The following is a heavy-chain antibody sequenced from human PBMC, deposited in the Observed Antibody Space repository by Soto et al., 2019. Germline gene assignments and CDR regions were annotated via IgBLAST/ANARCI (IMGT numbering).Heavy chain of an antibody. D-gene: IGHD3-10*01. V-gene: IGHV4-39*01. Sequence: SETLSLTCTVSGGSISSSSYYWGWIRQPPGKGLEWIGSIYYSGSTYYNPSLKSRVTISVDTSKNQFSLKLSSVTAADTAVYYCAYPLWFGELLPYYYYGMDVWGQGTTVTVSS. CDR2: IYYSGST. J-gene: IGHJ6*02. CDR1: GGSISSSSYY. CDR3: AYPLWFGELLPYYYYGMDV.